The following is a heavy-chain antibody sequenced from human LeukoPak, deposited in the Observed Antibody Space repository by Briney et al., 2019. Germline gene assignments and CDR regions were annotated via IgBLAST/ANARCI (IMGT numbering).Heavy chain of an antibody. J-gene: IGHJ4*02. D-gene: IGHD6-19*01. CDR2: IYHSGST. V-gene: IGHV4-30-2*01. CDR1: GGSISSGGYY. CDR3: ARDISGWHSNAFDS. Sequence: SETLSLTCTVSGGSISSGGYYWSWIRQPPGKGLEWIGYIYHSGSTYYNPSLKSRVTISVDRSKNQFSLKLSSVTAADTAVYYCARDISGWHSNAFDSWGQGTLVTVSS.